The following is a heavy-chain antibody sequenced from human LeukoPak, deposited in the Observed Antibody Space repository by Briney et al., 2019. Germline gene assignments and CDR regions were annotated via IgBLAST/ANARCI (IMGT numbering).Heavy chain of an antibody. CDR2: IRYDGSNK. CDR1: GFTFSSYG. D-gene: IGHD3-22*01. J-gene: IGHJ3*02. CDR3: AREMPSYYYDSSGPGRDDAFDI. V-gene: IGHV3-30*02. Sequence: GGSLRLSCAASGFTFSSYGMHWVRQAPGKGLEWVAFIRYDGSNKYYADSVKGRFTISRDNSKNTLYLQMNSLRAEDTAVYYCAREMPSYYYDSSGPGRDDAFDIWGQGTMVTVSS.